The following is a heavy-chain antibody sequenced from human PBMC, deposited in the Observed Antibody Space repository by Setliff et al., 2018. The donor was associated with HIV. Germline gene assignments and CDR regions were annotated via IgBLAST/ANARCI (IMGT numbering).Heavy chain of an antibody. CDR3: ARNYGADSNYFDY. CDR1: GYSFTKYE. Sequence: VASVKVSCKASGYSFTKYEINWVRQAPGQGLEWLGWVSPSRHNTIYAPRYQGRVTMTRDTSISTAYMELSGLRSDDTAVYYCARNYGADSNYFDYWGQGTLVTVSS. J-gene: IGHJ4*02. D-gene: IGHD4-17*01. CDR2: VSPSRHNT. V-gene: IGHV1-2*02.